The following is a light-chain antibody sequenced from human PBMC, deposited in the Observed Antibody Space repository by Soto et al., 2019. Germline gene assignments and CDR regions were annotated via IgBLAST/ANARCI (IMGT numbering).Light chain of an antibody. J-gene: IGLJ2*01. V-gene: IGLV2-14*01. CDR2: QVT. CDR3: SSYTGFSTDIL. CDR1: SSDVGSYNF. Sequence: QSALTQPASVSGSHGQSIIISCTGTSSDVGSYNFVSWYQHHAGTAPKLIIYQVTNRPSGVSDRFSASKSGDTASLTISGLQAEDEAIYYCSSYTGFSTDILFGGGTQLTVL.